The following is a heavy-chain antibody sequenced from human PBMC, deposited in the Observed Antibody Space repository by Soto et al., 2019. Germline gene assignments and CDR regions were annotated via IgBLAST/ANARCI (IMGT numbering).Heavy chain of an antibody. CDR1: DYGFAVYW. J-gene: IGHJ4*02. D-gene: IGHD1-1*01. CDR2: IYPSDSDT. Sequence: ESLKISCKGSDYGFAVYWIAWVRQMPGKGLEWMGIIYPSDSDTRYSPSFQGQVTISADKSISTAYLQWSSLKASDTAMYYCARNDGAANYYFDYWGQGALVTVSS. CDR3: ARNDGAANYYFDY. V-gene: IGHV5-51*01.